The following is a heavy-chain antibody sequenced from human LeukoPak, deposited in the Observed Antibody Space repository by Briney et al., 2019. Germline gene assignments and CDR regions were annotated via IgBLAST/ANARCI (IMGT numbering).Heavy chain of an antibody. CDR2: IIPIFGTA. V-gene: IGHV1-69*06. CDR1: GGTFSSYA. D-gene: IGHD3-9*01. Sequence: ASVKVSCKASGGTFSSYAISWVRQAPGQGLEWMGGIIPIFGTANYAQKFQGRVTITADKSTSTAYMELSSLRSEDTAVYYCAGGDYDILTGYSKNAFDIWGQGTMVTVSS. CDR3: AGGDYDILTGYSKNAFDI. J-gene: IGHJ3*02.